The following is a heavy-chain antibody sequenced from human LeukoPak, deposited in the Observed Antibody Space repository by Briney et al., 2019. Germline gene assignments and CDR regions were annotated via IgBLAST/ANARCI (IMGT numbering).Heavy chain of an antibody. Sequence: GESLKISRKGSGYSFNTYWIGWVRPMPGKGLEWMGILYPGDSDFRYSPSFQGQVTISADKSISTAYLQWRSLKASDTAMYYCARLPRYCSSGSCYSYYFDYWGQGTLVSVSS. J-gene: IGHJ4*02. D-gene: IGHD2-15*01. CDR2: LYPGDSDF. CDR1: GYSFNTYW. V-gene: IGHV5-51*01. CDR3: ARLPRYCSSGSCYSYYFDY.